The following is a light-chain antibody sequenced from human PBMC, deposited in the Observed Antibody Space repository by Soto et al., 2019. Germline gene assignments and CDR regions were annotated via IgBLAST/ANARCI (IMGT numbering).Light chain of an antibody. Sequence: SYELTQPPSVSVSPGQTASITCSGDKLGDKYACWYQQKPGQSTVLVIYQDSKRPSGIPERFSGSNSGNTATLTISGTQAMDEADYYCQAWDSSHRVFGGGTKVTVL. CDR3: QAWDSSHRV. CDR2: QDS. J-gene: IGLJ2*01. V-gene: IGLV3-1*01. CDR1: KLGDKY.